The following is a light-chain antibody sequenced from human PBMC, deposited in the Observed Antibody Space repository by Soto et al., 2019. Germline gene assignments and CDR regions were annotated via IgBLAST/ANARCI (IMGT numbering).Light chain of an antibody. V-gene: IGKV1-5*03. CDR2: KAS. J-gene: IGKJ5*01. CDR1: QSISPW. CDR3: QQSYSTPQIT. Sequence: DIPMTQPPSTLSASVGDIVTITCRASQSISPWLAWYQQKPGKAPKLLIYKASSLESGVPSRFSGSGSGTEFTLTISSLQPEDFATYYCQQSYSTPQITFGQGTRLEIK.